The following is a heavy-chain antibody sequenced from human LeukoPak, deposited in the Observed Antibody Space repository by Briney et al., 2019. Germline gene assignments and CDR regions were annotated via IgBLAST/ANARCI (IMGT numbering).Heavy chain of an antibody. CDR1: GFTFSSYA. J-gene: IGHJ4*02. Sequence: GGSLRLSCAASGFTFSSYAMHWVRQAPGKGLEWVAVISYDGSNKYYADSVKGRFTISRDNSKNTLYLQMNSLRAEDTAVYYCASEVPYYYDSSGYDYWGQGTLVTVSS. D-gene: IGHD3-22*01. CDR2: ISYDGSNK. CDR3: ASEVPYYYDSSGYDY. V-gene: IGHV3-30-3*01.